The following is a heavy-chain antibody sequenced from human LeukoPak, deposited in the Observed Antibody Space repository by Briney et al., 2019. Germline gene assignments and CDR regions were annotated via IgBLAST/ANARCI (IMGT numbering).Heavy chain of an antibody. V-gene: IGHV3-23*01. Sequence: PGGSLRLSCAASGFTFSSYAMSWVRQAPGKGLEWVSAISGSGGSTYYADSVKGRFTISRDNSKNTLYLQMNSLRAEDTAVYYCAANSGYDTREGYFDYWGQGTLVTVSS. D-gene: IGHD5-12*01. CDR1: GFTFSSYA. CDR3: AANSGYDTREGYFDY. J-gene: IGHJ4*02. CDR2: ISGSGGST.